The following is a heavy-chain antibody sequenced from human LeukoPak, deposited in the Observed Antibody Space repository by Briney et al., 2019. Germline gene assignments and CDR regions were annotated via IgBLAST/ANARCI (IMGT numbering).Heavy chain of an antibody. V-gene: IGHV1-18*01. CDR3: ARRYDSSGYYLNWFDP. J-gene: IGHJ5*02. CDR2: ISAYNGNT. CDR1: GGTFSSYA. D-gene: IGHD3-22*01. Sequence: ASVKVSCKASGGTFSSYAISWVRQAPGQGLEWMGWISAYNGNTNYAQKLQGRVTMTTDTSTSTAYMELRSLRSDDTAVYYCARRYDSSGYYLNWFDPWGQGTLVTVSS.